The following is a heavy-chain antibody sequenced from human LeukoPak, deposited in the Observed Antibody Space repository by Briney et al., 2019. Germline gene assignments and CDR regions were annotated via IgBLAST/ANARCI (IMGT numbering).Heavy chain of an antibody. CDR1: GFSFSSST. CDR2: ISSSVSSI. V-gene: IGHV3-21*01. J-gene: IGHJ3*02. Sequence: PGGSLRLSCAASGFSFSSSTMNWVRQAPGRGLEWVSSISSSVSSIYYADSVKGRFTISRDNAKNSLYLQINNLRAEDTAVYYCARDSYWLGGTIGAFHIWGQGTIVTVSS. D-gene: IGHD3-10*01. CDR3: ARDSYWLGGTIGAFHI.